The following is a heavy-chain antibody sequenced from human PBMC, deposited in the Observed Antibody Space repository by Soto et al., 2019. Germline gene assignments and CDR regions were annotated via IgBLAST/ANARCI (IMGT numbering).Heavy chain of an antibody. CDR1: GFTFSSYA. D-gene: IGHD3-10*01. CDR2: ISSDGSNK. V-gene: IGHV3-30-3*01. Sequence: GGSLRLSCAASGFTFSSYAMHWVRQAPGKGLEWVAVISSDGSNKYNADSVKGRFTISRDNSENTLFLQMSRLRAEDTAVYYCARGLTYYSGSGRNYYYGMDVWGQGTTVTVAS. J-gene: IGHJ6*02. CDR3: ARGLTYYSGSGRNYYYGMDV.